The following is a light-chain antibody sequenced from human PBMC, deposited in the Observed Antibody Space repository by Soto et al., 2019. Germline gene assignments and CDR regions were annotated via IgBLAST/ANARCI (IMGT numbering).Light chain of an antibody. J-gene: IGKJ5*01. CDR3: QQRSNWPIT. Sequence: EIVVTQSPATLSVSPGERATLSCRASQSVSSYLAWYQQKPGQAPRLLIYDASNRATGIPARFSGGGSGTDFTLTISSLEPEDFAVYYCQQRSNWPITFGQGTRLEIK. CDR1: QSVSSY. CDR2: DAS. V-gene: IGKV3-11*01.